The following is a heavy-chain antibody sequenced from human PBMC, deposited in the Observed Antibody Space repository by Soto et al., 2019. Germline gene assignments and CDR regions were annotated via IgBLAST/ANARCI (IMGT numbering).Heavy chain of an antibody. J-gene: IGHJ1*01. CDR1: GFTFSSYG. Sequence: QVQLVESGGGVVQPGRSLRLSCAASGFTFSSYGMHWVRQAPGKGLEWVAVIWYDGSNKYYADSVKGRFTISRDNSKNTLYLQMNSVRAEDTAVYYCARCSTYDSSVEYFQHWGQGTLVTVSS. D-gene: IGHD3-22*01. CDR3: ARCSTYDSSVEYFQH. CDR2: IWYDGSNK. V-gene: IGHV3-33*01.